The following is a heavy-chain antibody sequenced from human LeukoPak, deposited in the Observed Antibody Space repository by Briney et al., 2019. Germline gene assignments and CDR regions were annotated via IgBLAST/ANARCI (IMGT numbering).Heavy chain of an antibody. CDR1: GFTFSDYY. Sequence: PGGSLRLSCAASGFTFSDYYMSWIRQAPGKGLEWVSYISSSSSYTNYADSVKGRFTVSRDNAKESLYLQMNSLRAEDTAVYYCARVLDPGSVDPRMDVWGPGATVIVSS. V-gene: IGHV3-11*06. J-gene: IGHJ6*02. CDR2: ISSSSSYT. CDR3: ARVLDPGSVDPRMDV. D-gene: IGHD5-12*01.